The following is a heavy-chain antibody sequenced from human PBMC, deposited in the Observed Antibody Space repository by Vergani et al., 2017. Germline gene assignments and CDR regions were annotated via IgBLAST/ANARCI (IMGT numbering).Heavy chain of an antibody. V-gene: IGHV3-21*01. CDR1: GFTFSSYS. CDR2: ISSSSSYI. CDR3: ARDARSGVRGMDV. J-gene: IGHJ6*02. D-gene: IGHD2-15*01. Sequence: EVQLVESGGGLVKPGGSLRLSCAASGFTFSSYSMNWVRQAPGKGLEWVSSISSSSSYIYYADSVKGRFTISRDNAKNSLYLQMNSLRAEETAVYYCARDARSGVRGMDVWGQGTTVTVSS.